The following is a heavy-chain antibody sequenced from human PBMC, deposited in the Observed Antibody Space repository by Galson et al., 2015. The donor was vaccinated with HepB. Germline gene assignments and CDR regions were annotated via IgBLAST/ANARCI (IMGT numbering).Heavy chain of an antibody. D-gene: IGHD2-2*01. J-gene: IGHJ6*02. CDR1: GFTFGDYA. CDR2: IRSKLYGGTR. CDR3: IRDCDSISCYPYYYYYGMDV. Sequence: SLRLSCAGSGFTFGDYAMSWVRQAPGKGLEWVGFIRSKLYGGTREYAASVKGRFTISRDDSKSIAYLQMNSLTTEDTAVYYCIRDCDSISCYPYYYYYGMDVWGQGTTVTVSS. V-gene: IGHV3-49*04.